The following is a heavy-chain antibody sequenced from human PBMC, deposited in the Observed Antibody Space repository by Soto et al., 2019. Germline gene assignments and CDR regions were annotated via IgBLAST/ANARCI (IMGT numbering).Heavy chain of an antibody. D-gene: IGHD3-3*01. V-gene: IGHV4-39*01. CDR1: GGSISSSSYY. CDR2: IYYSGST. CDR3: ASRRGFWSGYYPDAFDI. J-gene: IGHJ3*02. Sequence: PSETLSLTCTVSGGSISSSSYYWGWIRQPPGKGLEWIGSIYYSGSTYYNPSLKSRVTISVDTSKNQFSLKLSSVTAADTAVYYCASRRGFWSGYYPDAFDIWGQGTMVTVSS.